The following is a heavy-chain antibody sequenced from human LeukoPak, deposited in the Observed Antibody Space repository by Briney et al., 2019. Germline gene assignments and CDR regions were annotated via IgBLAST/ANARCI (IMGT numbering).Heavy chain of an antibody. CDR3: VKAQYDFWSGLDY. V-gene: IGHV3-64D*09. CDR1: GFTFSRYP. CDR2: ISGNGGST. J-gene: IGHJ4*02. Sequence: GGSLRLSCSASGFTFSRYPMHWVRQAPGKGLEYVSAISGNGGSTYYAGSVKGRFTISRDNSKNTLYLQMSSLRTEDTAIYYCVKAQYDFWSGLDYWGQGTLVTVSS. D-gene: IGHD3-3*01.